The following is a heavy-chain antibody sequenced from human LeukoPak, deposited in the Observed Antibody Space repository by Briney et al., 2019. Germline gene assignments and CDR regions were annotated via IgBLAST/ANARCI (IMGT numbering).Heavy chain of an antibody. V-gene: IGHV3-48*03. Sequence: GGSLRLSCAAPGFTFSSYGMNWVRQAPGKGPEGISYISRSGSTIYYADSVKGRFTISRDNAKNSLYLQMSSLGAEDTAIYYCSRDRGGGDIYFDYWGQGTLVTVSS. CDR3: SRDRGGGDIYFDY. CDR1: GFTFSSYG. J-gene: IGHJ4*02. D-gene: IGHD2-21*02. CDR2: ISRSGSTI.